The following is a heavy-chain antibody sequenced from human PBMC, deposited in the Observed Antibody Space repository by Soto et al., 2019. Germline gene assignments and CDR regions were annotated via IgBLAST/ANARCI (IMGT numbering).Heavy chain of an antibody. CDR1: GYTFTNYG. Sequence: QVQLVQSGAEVKKPGASVKVSCKASGYTFTNYGISWVRQAPGQGLEWMGWISVYNGNTNYAQKFQDRVTMTTDTSTSTVYMELRSLRSGDTAVYYCARDRSTSDVWGQGTTVTVSS. V-gene: IGHV1-18*01. J-gene: IGHJ6*02. CDR2: ISVYNGNT. CDR3: ARDRSTSDV. D-gene: IGHD2-2*01.